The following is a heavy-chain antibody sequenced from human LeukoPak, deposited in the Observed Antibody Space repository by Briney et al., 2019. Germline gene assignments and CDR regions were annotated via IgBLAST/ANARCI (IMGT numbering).Heavy chain of an antibody. CDR2: IRSAAYDGTA. CDR1: GFSFRDNV. CDR3: ASATLRFCSGSSCFTRDWYFHL. Sequence: PGGSLRLSCTGSGFSFRDNVMGWFRQAPGKGLEWVGFIRSAAYDGTAVYAASVTGRFIVSRDDSKNVADLQMDSLKTEDTAVYYCASATLRFCSGSSCFTRDWYFHLWGRGTLVTVSS. J-gene: IGHJ2*01. V-gene: IGHV3-49*03. D-gene: IGHD2-2*02.